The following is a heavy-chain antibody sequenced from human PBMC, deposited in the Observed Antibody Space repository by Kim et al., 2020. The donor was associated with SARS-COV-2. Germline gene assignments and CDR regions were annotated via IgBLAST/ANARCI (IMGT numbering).Heavy chain of an antibody. CDR1: GYSFDRYW. V-gene: IGHV5-51*01. Sequence: GESLKIYCQGSGYSFDRYWIGWVRQVPGRGLEWMGLFYPGDSDTRYNPSFEDHVTISVDKSINTAYMQWDSLKASDTAIYYCTRAPAAGGFFDFWGPGSL. J-gene: IGHJ4*02. CDR2: FYPGDSDT. CDR3: TRAPAAGGFFDF. D-gene: IGHD6-25*01.